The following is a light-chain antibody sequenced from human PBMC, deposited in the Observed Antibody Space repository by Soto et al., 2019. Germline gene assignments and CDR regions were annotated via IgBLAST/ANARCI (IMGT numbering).Light chain of an antibody. J-gene: IGLJ3*02. CDR3: SSYAGSNGVV. V-gene: IGLV2-8*01. CDR1: SSDVGDYDY. CDR2: EVI. Sequence: QSVLTQPPSASGSPGQSVTISCAGTSSDVGDYDYVSWYQLHPDKAPKLLIYEVIKRPSGVPDRFSGSKTGNTASLTVSGLQAEDEADYYCSSYAGSNGVVFGGGTKLTVL.